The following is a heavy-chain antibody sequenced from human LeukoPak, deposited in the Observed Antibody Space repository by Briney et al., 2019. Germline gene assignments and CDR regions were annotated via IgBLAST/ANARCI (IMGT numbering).Heavy chain of an antibody. D-gene: IGHD1-26*01. J-gene: IGHJ4*02. CDR1: GFTFSTYN. Sequence: HPGGSLRLSCAASGFTFSTYNMNWVRQAPGKGLEWVSHITSSSTNIYYADSVKGRFTISRDNAENALSLQMNSLRDEDTAVYYCATSGNYYLKYWGQGTLVTVSS. CDR2: ITSSSTNI. V-gene: IGHV3-48*02. CDR3: ATSGNYYLKY.